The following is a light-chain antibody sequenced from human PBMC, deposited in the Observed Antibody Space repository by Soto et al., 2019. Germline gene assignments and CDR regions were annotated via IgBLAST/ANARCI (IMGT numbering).Light chain of an antibody. V-gene: IGLV1-40*01. CDR1: ISNIGAGYD. J-gene: IGLJ1*01. Sequence: QSVLTQPPSVSGAPGQRVTISCTGSISNIGAGYDVHWYQQLPGTVPKVLIYGNSNRPSGVPDRFSGSKSGTSASLAITGLQAEDEADYYCQSYDISLSGFRVFGTGTKVT. CDR3: QSYDISLSGFRV. CDR2: GNS.